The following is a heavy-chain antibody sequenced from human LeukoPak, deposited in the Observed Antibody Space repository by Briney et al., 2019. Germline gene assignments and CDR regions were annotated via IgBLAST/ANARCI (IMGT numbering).Heavy chain of an antibody. J-gene: IGHJ6*03. CDR3: ARDGVTRRYNMYYYMDV. V-gene: IGHV3-30*02. D-gene: IGHD1-1*01. CDR2: VAYDGSSK. Sequence: GGSLRLSCAASGFTFSSYWMSWVRQAPGKGLEWVAFVAYDGSSKYYRDSVKGRFIISRDYSRNTLYLQMNSLRGEDTAVYYCARDGVTRRYNMYYYMDVWGKGTTVTVSS. CDR1: GFTFSSYW.